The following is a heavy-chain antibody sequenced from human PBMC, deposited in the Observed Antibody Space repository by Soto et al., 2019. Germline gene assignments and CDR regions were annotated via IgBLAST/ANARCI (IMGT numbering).Heavy chain of an antibody. V-gene: IGHV2-5*02. J-gene: IGHJ5*02. CDR3: AHFRYCIGTSCPENWFDP. D-gene: IGHD2-2*01. CDR2: IYWDDDK. Sequence: QITLKESGPTLVKPTQTLTLTCTFSGFSLSTSGVGVGWIRQPPGKALEWLALIYWDDDKRYSPSLKSRLTITKDTSKNQVVLTMTNMDPVDTATYYCAHFRYCIGTSCPENWFDPWGQGTLVTVSS. CDR1: GFSLSTSGVG.